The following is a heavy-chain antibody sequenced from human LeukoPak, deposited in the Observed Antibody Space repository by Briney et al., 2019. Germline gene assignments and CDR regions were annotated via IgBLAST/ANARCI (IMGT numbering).Heavy chain of an antibody. V-gene: IGHV1-24*01. CDR3: ATDSLRFGDYGMDV. D-gene: IGHD3-10*01. J-gene: IGHJ6*02. CDR2: FDPEDGEA. CDR1: GYTLTELS. Sequence: ASVKVSCKVSGYTLTELSMHWVRQAPGKGLEWMGGFDPEDGEAIYAQKFQGRVTMTEDTSTDTAYMELSSLRSEGTAVYYCATDSLRFGDYGMDVWGQGTTVTVSS.